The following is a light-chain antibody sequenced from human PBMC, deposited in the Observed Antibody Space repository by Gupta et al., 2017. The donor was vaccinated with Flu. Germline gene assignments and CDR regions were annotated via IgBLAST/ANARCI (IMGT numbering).Light chain of an antibody. J-gene: IGLJ3*02. CDR1: AVAVISDYY. V-gene: IGLV7-43*01. Sequence: QTVVPQAPSLTVSPGGPGTPPCASSAVAVISDYYPNWYQQKAGHAHRELIYKKDNTPAGTPGRFSGSPRGGKAALTLSGAQAEDEDDYYCLIMDGNAWVFGGGTKLTVL. CDR2: KKD. CDR3: LIMDGNAWV.